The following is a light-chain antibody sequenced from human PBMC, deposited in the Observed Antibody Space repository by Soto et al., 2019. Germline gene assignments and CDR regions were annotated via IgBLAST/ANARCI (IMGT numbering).Light chain of an antibody. V-gene: IGKV1-17*01. CDR1: QDIRND. CDR3: LHHNNFHPSI. Sequence: DIQMTQSPSSLSASIGDRVTITCRASQDIRNDVGWYQQKPGKAPKRLIYATSSLQSGVPSRFSGSGSGTELTLTISSLQPEDFATYYYLHHNNFHPSIFGQGTKLEMK. CDR2: ATS. J-gene: IGKJ2*01.